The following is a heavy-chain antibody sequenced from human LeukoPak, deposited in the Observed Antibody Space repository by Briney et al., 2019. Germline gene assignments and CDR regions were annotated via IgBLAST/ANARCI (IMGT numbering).Heavy chain of an antibody. D-gene: IGHD3-22*01. CDR1: GFTSSSYS. J-gene: IGHJ4*02. CDR2: ISGSSGNT. CDR3: AKDKFLYYYESSLDY. V-gene: IGHV3-23*01. Sequence: GGSLRLSCAASGFTSSSYSMNWVRQAPGKGLEWVSGISGSSGNTYYADSVKGRFTISRDNSKNTLYLQMNSLRAEDTAVYYCAKDKFLYYYESSLDYWGQGTLVTVSS.